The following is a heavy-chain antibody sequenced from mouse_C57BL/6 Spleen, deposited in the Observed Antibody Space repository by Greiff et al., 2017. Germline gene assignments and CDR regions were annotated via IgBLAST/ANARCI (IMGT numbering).Heavy chain of an antibody. CDR1: GFTFSDYG. V-gene: IGHV5-17*01. J-gene: IGHJ1*03. Sequence: EVKLVESGGGLVKPGGSLKLSCAASGFTFSDYGMHWVRQAPEKGLEWVAYISSGSSTIYYADTVKGRFTISRDNAKITLFLQMTSLRSEDTDMYYCARHDYSRYFDVWGTGTTVTVAS. CDR3: ARHDYSRYFDV. CDR2: ISSGSSTI. D-gene: IGHD2-4*01.